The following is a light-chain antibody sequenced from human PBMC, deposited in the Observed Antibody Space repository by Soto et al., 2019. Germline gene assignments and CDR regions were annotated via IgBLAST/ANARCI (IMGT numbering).Light chain of an antibody. CDR2: AAS. Sequence: IHVTHSPSTLSSSLVDRVTITCRASQGISSALAWYQQKPGKAPKLLIYAASSLQSGVPSRFSGSGSGTDFTLTISSLQPEDFATYYCLQDYNYPHTFGQGTRLEIK. CDR3: LQDYNYPHT. CDR1: QGISSA. J-gene: IGKJ5*01. V-gene: IGKV1-6*01.